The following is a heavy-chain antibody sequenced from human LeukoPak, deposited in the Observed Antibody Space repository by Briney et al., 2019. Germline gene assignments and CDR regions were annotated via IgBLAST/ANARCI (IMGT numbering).Heavy chain of an antibody. CDR1: GGTFSSYA. CDR2: IIPIFGTA. CDR3: ARAEGTQATGAFDI. D-gene: IGHD1-26*01. Sequence: ASVNVSCKASGGTFSSYAISWVRQAPGQGLEWMGGIIPIFGTANYAQKFQGRVTITTDESTSTAYMELSSLRSEDTAVYYCARAEGTQATGAFDIWGQGTMVTVSS. J-gene: IGHJ3*02. V-gene: IGHV1-69*05.